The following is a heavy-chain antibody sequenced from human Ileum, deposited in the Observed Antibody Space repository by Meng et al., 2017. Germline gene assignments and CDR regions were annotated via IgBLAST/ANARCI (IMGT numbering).Heavy chain of an antibody. V-gene: IGHV4-4*02. J-gene: IGHJ5*01. CDR3: ARVVGGPASMSGWFDP. D-gene: IGHD2-2*01. CDR2: IYHSGSP. CDR1: GGSISSSNW. Sequence: QVQLDESGPGTGKPGGTLVLTCAVSGGSISSSNWLTWVRQAPGKGLEWIGEIYHSGSPNYNPSLKSRVTISVDKSQNQFSLKLNSVTAADTAVYYCARVVGGPASMSGWFDPWGQGTLVTASS.